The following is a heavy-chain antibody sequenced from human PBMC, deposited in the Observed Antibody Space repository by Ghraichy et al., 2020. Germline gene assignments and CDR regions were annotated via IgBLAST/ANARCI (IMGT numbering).Heavy chain of an antibody. CDR3: ARILARGRLDP. J-gene: IGHJ5*02. CDR1: GGSFSGYY. CDR2: INHSRST. D-gene: IGHD2-15*01. V-gene: IGHV4-34*01. Sequence: SQTLSLTCAVYGGSFSGYYWSWIRQPPGKGREWFGEINHSRSTNYNPSLKSRVTISVDTSKNQFSLKLSSVTAADTAVYYCARILARGRLDPWGQGTLVTVSS.